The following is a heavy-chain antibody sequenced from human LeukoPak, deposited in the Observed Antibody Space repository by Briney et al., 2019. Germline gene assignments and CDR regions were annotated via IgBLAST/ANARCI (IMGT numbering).Heavy chain of an antibody. D-gene: IGHD3-22*01. J-gene: IGHJ4*02. V-gene: IGHV1-69*13. CDR2: VIPIFGTA. Sequence: SVKVSFKASGGTFRNYAISWGRQAPGQGLEWKGGVIPIFGTANYAQKFQGRVTITADESTSTAYMELSSLRSEDTAVYYCARGLNYYDSSSYYYGVDYWGQGTLVTVSS. CDR1: GGTFRNYA. CDR3: ARGLNYYDSSSYYYGVDY.